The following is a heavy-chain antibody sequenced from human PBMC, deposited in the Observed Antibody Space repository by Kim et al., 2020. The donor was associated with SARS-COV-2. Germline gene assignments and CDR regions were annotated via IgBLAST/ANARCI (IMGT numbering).Heavy chain of an antibody. CDR1: GISITNQC. J-gene: IGHJ4*02. Sequence: SETLSLTCIVSGISITNQCWTWVRQAPGKGLEWIGYVCDSGSTNYNPSLKSRVTVSMDTSKNEFSLKLTSVTTADTAVYYCARGGGWHAYWGQGTLVTVSP. CDR3: ARGGGWHAY. V-gene: IGHV4-59*11. CDR2: VCDSGST. D-gene: IGHD6-19*01.